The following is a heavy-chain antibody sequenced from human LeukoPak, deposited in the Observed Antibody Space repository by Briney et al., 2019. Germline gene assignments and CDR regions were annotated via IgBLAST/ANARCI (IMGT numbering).Heavy chain of an antibody. CDR2: ISGSGTNT. Sequence: GGSLRLSCAASGFIFSSYAMSWVRQAPGKGLEWISDISGSGTNTYYADSVKGRFTISRDYSSNTLYLQMNSLRAEDTAVYYCARGDKYYYDSSGYFDYWGQGTLVTVSS. J-gene: IGHJ4*02. V-gene: IGHV3-23*01. CDR1: GFIFSSYA. D-gene: IGHD3-22*01. CDR3: ARGDKYYYDSSGYFDY.